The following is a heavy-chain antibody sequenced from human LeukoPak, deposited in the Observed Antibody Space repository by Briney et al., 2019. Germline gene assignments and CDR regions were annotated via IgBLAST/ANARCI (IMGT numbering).Heavy chain of an antibody. CDR3: AKDAQRGFDYSNSLEY. J-gene: IGHJ4*02. CDR2: IWSDGSNK. V-gene: IGHV3-33*06. D-gene: IGHD4-11*01. Sequence: GGSLRPSCAASGFTFSHYGLHWVRQAPGKGLEWVAVIWSDGSNKYYADSVKGRFTISRDDSKKTLYLQMSSLRGEDTAVYYCAKDAQRGFDYSNSLEYWGQGTLVTVSS. CDR1: GFTFSHYG.